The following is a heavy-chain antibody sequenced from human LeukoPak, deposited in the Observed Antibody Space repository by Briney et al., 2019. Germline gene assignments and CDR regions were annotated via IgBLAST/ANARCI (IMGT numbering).Heavy chain of an antibody. D-gene: IGHD6-19*01. CDR1: GGSFSGYY. Sequence: SGTLSLTCAVYGGSFSGYYWSWIRQPPGKGLEWIGEINHSGSTNYNPSLKSRVTISVDTSKNQFSLKLSSVTAADTAVYYCARGLSSGWYRNWFDPWGQGTLVTVSS. CDR2: INHSGST. CDR3: ARGLSSGWYRNWFDP. V-gene: IGHV4-34*01. J-gene: IGHJ5*02.